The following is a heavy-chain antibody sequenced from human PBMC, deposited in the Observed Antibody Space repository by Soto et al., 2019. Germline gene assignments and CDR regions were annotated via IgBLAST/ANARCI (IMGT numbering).Heavy chain of an antibody. J-gene: IGHJ3*02. V-gene: IGHV6-1*01. CDR1: GDSVSSNSAA. CDR3: ARYADENDAFDI. Sequence: PSQTLSLTCAISGDSVSSNSAAWNWIRQSPSRGLEWLGRTYYRSKWYNGYAVSVKSRINIKPDTSKNQFSLQLNSVTPEDTAVYYCARYADENDAFDIWGQGTMVTVSS. CDR2: TYYRSKWYN.